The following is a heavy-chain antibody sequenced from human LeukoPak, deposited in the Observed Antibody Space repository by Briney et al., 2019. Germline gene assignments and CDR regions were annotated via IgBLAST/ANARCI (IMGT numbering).Heavy chain of an antibody. J-gene: IGHJ5*02. CDR2: ISAYNGNT. CDR3: ARHYDFWSGYYGGSNWFDP. V-gene: IGHV1-18*01. CDR1: GYTFTSYG. D-gene: IGHD3-3*01. Sequence: GASVKVSCKASGYTFTSYGISWVRQAPGQGLEWMGWISAYNGNTNYAQKLQGRVTMTTDTSTSTAYMELRSLRSDDTAVYYCARHYDFWSGYYGGSNWFDPWGQGTLVTVSS.